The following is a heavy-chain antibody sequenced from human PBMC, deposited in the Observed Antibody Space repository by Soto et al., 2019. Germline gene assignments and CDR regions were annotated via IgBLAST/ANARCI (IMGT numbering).Heavy chain of an antibody. CDR3: AREYPVHSAYFDY. Sequence: PSENLSLTCTVSGASFSSYYWSWIRPSTGTGLELIGYLYYSGNANYIPSLRSRITISVDTSKNQFSLNLNSVTAADTAVYYCAREYPVHSAYFDYWGQGILVTVSS. CDR1: GASFSSYY. CDR2: LYYSGNA. J-gene: IGHJ4*02. V-gene: IGHV4-59*01. D-gene: IGHD1-26*01.